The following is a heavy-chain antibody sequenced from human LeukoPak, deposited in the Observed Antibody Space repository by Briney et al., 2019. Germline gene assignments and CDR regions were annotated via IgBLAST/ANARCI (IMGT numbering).Heavy chain of an antibody. Sequence: PGGSLRLSCAASGFSFSSYAMSWVRQAPGKGLEWVSGISSSGGSPYYADSVQGRFTISRDNSKNTLFLQMTGLRAEDTAVYYCADLGTTYYYDRCTYWGQGTLVAVSS. D-gene: IGHD3-22*01. V-gene: IGHV3-23*01. J-gene: IGHJ4*02. CDR1: GFSFSSYA. CDR3: ADLGTTYYYDRCTY. CDR2: ISSSGGSP.